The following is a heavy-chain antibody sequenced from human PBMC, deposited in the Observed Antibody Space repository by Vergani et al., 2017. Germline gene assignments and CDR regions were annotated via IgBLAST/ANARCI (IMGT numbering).Heavy chain of an antibody. D-gene: IGHD5-18*01. J-gene: IGHJ4*02. CDR1: GFTFSSYA. V-gene: IGHV3-23*01. Sequence: EVQLLESGGGLVQPGGSLRLSCAASGFTFSSYAMSWVRQAPGKGLEWVSAISGSGGSTYYADSVKGRFTISRDNSKNTLYLQMSSLRAEDTAVYYCVKPRYSYGFFDYWGQGTLVTVSS. CDR2: ISGSGGST. CDR3: VKPRYSYGFFDY.